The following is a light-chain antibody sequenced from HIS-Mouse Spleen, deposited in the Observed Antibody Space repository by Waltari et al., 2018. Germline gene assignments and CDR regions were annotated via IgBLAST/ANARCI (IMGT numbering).Light chain of an antibody. CDR3: QQYGSSPYT. CDR2: GAS. Sequence: EIVLTQSPGTLSLSPGERAILSCRSSQSVSSSNLAWYQQKPGQAPRLLIYGASSRATGIPDRFSGSGSGTDFTLTISRLEPEDFAVYYCQQYGSSPYTFGQGTKLEIK. CDR1: QSVSSSN. V-gene: IGKV3-20*01. J-gene: IGKJ2*01.